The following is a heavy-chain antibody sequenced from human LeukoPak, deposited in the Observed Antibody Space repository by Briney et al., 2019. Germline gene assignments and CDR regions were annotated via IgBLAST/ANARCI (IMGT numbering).Heavy chain of an antibody. CDR3: ARDLYDRAADI. V-gene: IGHV3-21*01. J-gene: IGHJ3*02. Sequence: GGSLRLSCAASGFTFSSYGMNWVRQAPGKGLEWVSFITTSSSYTHYADSVKGRFTISRDNAKNSLYLQMNSLRAEDTAVYYCARDLYDRAADIWGQGTMVTVSS. CDR2: ITTSSSYT. D-gene: IGHD3-16*01. CDR1: GFTFSSYG.